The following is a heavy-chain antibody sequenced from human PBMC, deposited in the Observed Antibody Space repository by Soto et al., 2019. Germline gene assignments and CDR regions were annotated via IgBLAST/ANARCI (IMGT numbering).Heavy chain of an antibody. J-gene: IGHJ4*02. CDR2: INHSGST. CDR3: AREAYYGSGSS. D-gene: IGHD3-10*01. V-gene: IGHV4-34*01. CDR1: GGSFSGYY. Sequence: SETLSLTCAVYGGSFSGYYWSWIRQPPGKGLEWIGEINHSGSTNYNPSLKSRVTISVDTSKNQFSLKLSSVTAADTAVYYCAREAYYGSGSSWGQGTLVTVSS.